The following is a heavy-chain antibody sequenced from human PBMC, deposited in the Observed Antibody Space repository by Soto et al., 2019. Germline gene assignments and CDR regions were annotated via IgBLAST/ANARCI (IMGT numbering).Heavy chain of an antibody. D-gene: IGHD1-1*01. J-gene: IGHJ6*02. CDR2: IWYDGSNK. CDR1: GFTFSSDG. CDR3: ARDPPTGTGANYGMDV. V-gene: IGHV3-33*01. Sequence: QVQLVESWGGVVQPGRSLRLSCAASGFTFSSDGMHWVRQAPGKGLEWVAVIWYDGSNKYSAESVKGRITISRDNSKNELYLHMNSLRAEDPAVYYCARDPPTGTGANYGMDVWGQGTTVTVSS.